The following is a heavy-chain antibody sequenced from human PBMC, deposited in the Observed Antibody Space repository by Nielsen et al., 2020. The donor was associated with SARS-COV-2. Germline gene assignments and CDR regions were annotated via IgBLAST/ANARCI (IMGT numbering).Heavy chain of an antibody. V-gene: IGHV3-9*01. J-gene: IGHJ4*02. CDR2: ISWNSGSI. Sequence: GGSLRLSCAASGFIFDDYGMTWVRQAPGKGLEWVSGISWNSGSIGYADSVKGRFTISRDNAKNSLYLQMNSLRAEDTALYYCAKDIGYSSGGSDYWGQGTLVTVSS. D-gene: IGHD6-19*01. CDR1: GFIFDDYG. CDR3: AKDIGYSSGGSDY.